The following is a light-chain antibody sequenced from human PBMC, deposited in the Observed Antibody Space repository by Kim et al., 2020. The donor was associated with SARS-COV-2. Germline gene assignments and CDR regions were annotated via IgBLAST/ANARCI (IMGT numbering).Light chain of an antibody. J-gene: IGKJ2*01. V-gene: IGKV1-39*01. CDR1: QSISSY. CDR3: QQTYSTPYT. CDR2: AAS. Sequence: SASVGDRVTITCRASQSISSYLHWYQQKPGKAPKLLIYAASSLQGGVPSRFTGSGSGTDFTLTISSLQPEDFATYHCQQTYSTPYTFGQGTKLEI.